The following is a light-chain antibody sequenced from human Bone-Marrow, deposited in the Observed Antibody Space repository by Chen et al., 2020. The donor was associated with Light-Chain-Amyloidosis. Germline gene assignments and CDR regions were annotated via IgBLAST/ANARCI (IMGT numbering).Light chain of an antibody. J-gene: IGKJ4*01. V-gene: IGKV3-20*01. CDR3: QQYGTSPLT. Sequence: DIVLTQSPGTLSLSPGEGANLSCRASQTIGSNYLTWYQQKFGQAPRLLIYGSSSRATGIPDRFTGSGSGTDFTLTINRLEPEDFAMYYCQQYGTSPLTFGGGTKVEIK. CDR1: QTIGSNY. CDR2: GSS.